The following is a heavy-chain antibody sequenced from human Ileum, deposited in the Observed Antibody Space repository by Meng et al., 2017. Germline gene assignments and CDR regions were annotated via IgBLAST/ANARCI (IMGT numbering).Heavy chain of an antibody. V-gene: IGHV4-30-4*01. CDR2: IYYSGST. J-gene: IGHJ4*02. D-gene: IGHD2-15*01. Sequence: QVQLQESGPGLRKSSQTLSRICTVSGGSISIGDYYWSWVRQPPGKGLEWIGYIYYSGSTYYNPSLKSRAIMSVDTSKNHFSLKLSSVTAADTAVYYCARDRGGSYYFDYWGQGTLVTVSS. CDR1: GGSISIGDYY. CDR3: ARDRGGSYYFDY.